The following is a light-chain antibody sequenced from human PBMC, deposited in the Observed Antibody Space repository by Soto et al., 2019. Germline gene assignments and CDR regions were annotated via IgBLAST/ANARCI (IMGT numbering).Light chain of an antibody. Sequence: DIQMTQAPSSLSASVGDRVTITCRASQSISSYLNWYQQKPGKAPKLLIYAASSLQSGVASRFSGSGSGTDFTLTISCLQPDDVATYYCQQSHRTPLTFGQGTRLEIK. J-gene: IGKJ5*01. CDR3: QQSHRTPLT. V-gene: IGKV1-39*01. CDR1: QSISSY. CDR2: AAS.